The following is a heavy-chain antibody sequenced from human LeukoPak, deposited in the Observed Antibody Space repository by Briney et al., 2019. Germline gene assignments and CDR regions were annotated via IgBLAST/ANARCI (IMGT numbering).Heavy chain of an antibody. V-gene: IGHV4-4*07. Sequence: SETLSLTCTVSGGSISSYYWSWIRRPAGKGLEWMGRIYTSGSTNYNHSLKSRVTMSVDTSKNQFSLKLSSVTAADTAVYYCAREGYSGSYYGYWGQGTLVTVSS. J-gene: IGHJ4*02. CDR1: GGSISSYY. D-gene: IGHD1-26*01. CDR3: AREGYSGSYYGY. CDR2: IYTSGST.